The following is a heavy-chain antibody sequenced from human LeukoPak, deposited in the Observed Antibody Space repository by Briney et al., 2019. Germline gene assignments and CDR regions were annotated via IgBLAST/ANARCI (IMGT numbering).Heavy chain of an antibody. CDR3: ARVTDIVVVPAAPPGGWFDP. Sequence: ASVKVSCKASGYTFTSYGISWVRQAPGQGLEWMGWISAYNGNTNYAQKLQGRVTMTTDTSTSTAYMELRSLRSDDTTVYYCARVTDIVVVPAAPPGGWFDPWGQGTLVTVSS. CDR1: GYTFTSYG. V-gene: IGHV1-18*01. D-gene: IGHD2-2*01. J-gene: IGHJ5*02. CDR2: ISAYNGNT.